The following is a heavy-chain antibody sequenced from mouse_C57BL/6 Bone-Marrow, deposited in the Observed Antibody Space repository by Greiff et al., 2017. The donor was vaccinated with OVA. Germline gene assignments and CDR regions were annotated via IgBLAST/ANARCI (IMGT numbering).Heavy chain of an antibody. D-gene: IGHD2-3*01. CDR1: GFTFSDFY. Sequence: EVKLVESGGGLVQSGRSLRLSCATSGFTFSDFYMEWVRQAPGKGLEWIAASRNKANDYTTEYSASVKGRFIVSRDTSQSILYLQMNALRAEDTAIYYCARDARYYKGCAYWGQGTLVTVSA. V-gene: IGHV7-1*01. CDR2: SRNKANDYTT. J-gene: IGHJ3*01. CDR3: ARDARYYKGCAY.